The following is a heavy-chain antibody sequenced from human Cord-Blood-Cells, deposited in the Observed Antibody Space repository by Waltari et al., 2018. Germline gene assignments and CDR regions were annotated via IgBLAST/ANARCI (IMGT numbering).Heavy chain of an antibody. CDR1: GFTFSSYG. J-gene: IGHJ4*02. CDR2: IWYDGSNK. Sequence: QVQLVESGGGVVQPGRSLRLSCAASGFTFSSYGMHWVRQAPGKGLEWVAGIWYDGSNKYYADSVKGRFTISRDNSKNTLYLQMNSLRAEDTAVYYCARDRFSLGRAFGLVDYWGQGTLVTVSS. V-gene: IGHV3-33*01. CDR3: ARDRFSLGRAFGLVDY. D-gene: IGHD3-3*01.